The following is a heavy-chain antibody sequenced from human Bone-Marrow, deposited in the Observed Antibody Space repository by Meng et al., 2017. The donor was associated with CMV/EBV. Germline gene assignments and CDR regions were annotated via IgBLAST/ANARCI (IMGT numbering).Heavy chain of an antibody. D-gene: IGHD5-18*01. Sequence: SETLSLTCAVYGGSFSGYYWSWIRQPPGKGLEWIGEINHSGSTNYNPSLKSRVTISVDTSKNQFSLKMSSVTAADTAVYYCASTRGRPRGYSDGHPGGMDVWGQGTTVTVSS. CDR2: INHSGST. J-gene: IGHJ6*02. CDR1: GGSFSGYY. V-gene: IGHV4-34*01. CDR3: ASTRGRPRGYSDGHPGGMDV.